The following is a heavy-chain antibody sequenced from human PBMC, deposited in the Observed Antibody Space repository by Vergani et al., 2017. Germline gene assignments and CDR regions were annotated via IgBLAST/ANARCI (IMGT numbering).Heavy chain of an antibody. D-gene: IGHD3-10*01. CDR1: GFTFSSYG. Sequence: VQLLESGGGLVQPGGSLRLSCAASGFTFSSYGMHWVRQAPGKGLEWVAVISYDGSNKYYADSVKGRFTISRDNSKNTLYLQMNSLRAEDTAVYYCAKVANYYGSGSDYNYYYYGMDVWGQGTTVTVSS. J-gene: IGHJ6*02. CDR2: ISYDGSNK. CDR3: AKVANYYGSGSDYNYYYYGMDV. V-gene: IGHV3-30*18.